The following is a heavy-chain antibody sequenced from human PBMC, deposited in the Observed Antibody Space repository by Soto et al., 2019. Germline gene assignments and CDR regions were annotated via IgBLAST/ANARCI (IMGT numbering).Heavy chain of an antibody. CDR3: ARGSPYYYGSGSLMTYYYYYGMDV. D-gene: IGHD3-10*01. V-gene: IGHV1-8*01. CDR2: MNPNSGNT. Sequence: ASVKVSCKASGYTFTSYDINWVRQATGQGLEWMGWMNPNSGNTGYAQKLQGRVTMTTDTSTSTAYMELRSLRSDDTAVYYCARGSPYYYGSGSLMTYYYYYGMDVWGQGTTVTVSS. J-gene: IGHJ6*02. CDR1: GYTFTSYD.